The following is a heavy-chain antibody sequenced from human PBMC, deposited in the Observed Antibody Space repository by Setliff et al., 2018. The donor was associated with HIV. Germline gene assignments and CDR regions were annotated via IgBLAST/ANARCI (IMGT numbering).Heavy chain of an antibody. J-gene: IGHJ3*02. V-gene: IGHV4-61*02. CDR1: GGSISSGGFY. Sequence: PSGTLSLTCTVSGGSISSGGFYWYWIRQPAGKGLEWIGRIYTSGTTNYNPSLKSRVTISMDTSKSQFSLRLTSVTAADTAVYYCAGQDIGAVPALGAFDIWGQGTMVTVSS. CDR2: IYTSGTT. CDR3: AGQDIGAVPALGAFDI. D-gene: IGHD2-2*01.